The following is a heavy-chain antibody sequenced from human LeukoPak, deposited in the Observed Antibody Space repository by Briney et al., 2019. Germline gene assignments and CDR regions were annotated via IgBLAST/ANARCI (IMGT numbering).Heavy chain of an antibody. Sequence: ASVKVSCKASGYTFIGYSMHWSRQAPGQGLEWVGWINPYSGGTNYAHVFQGRVSMTRDMSIGTVYMELSTLTSDDTAIYYCARERGGNYGPTFDLWGQGTLVTVSS. CDR1: GYTFIGYS. CDR3: ARERGGNYGPTFDL. CDR2: INPYSGGT. V-gene: IGHV1-2*02. J-gene: IGHJ4*02. D-gene: IGHD1-7*01.